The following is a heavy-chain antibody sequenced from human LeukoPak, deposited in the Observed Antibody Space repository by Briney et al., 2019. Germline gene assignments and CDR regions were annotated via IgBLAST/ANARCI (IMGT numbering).Heavy chain of an antibody. CDR2: IDYSRST. V-gene: IGHV4-31*01. CDR1: GGSISSGGYY. CDR3: ARSGAVSAVPHFDP. J-gene: IGHJ5*02. D-gene: IGHD2-2*01. Sequence: SQTLSLTCTVSGGSISSGGYYWSWIRPHPGKGLEWVVYIDYSRSTYYNPSLKSLVTISVDTSKNQFSLKLSSVTAADTAVYYCARSGAVSAVPHFDPWGQGTLVTVSS.